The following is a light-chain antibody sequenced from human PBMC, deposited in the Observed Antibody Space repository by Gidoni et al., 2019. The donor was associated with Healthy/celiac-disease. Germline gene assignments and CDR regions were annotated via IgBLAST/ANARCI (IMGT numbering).Light chain of an antibody. V-gene: IGKV3-20*01. CDR3: QQYGSSSLFT. Sequence: EIVVTQSPGTLSLSPGERATLSCRASQSVSSSYLAWYQQKPGQAPRLLIYGASSRATGIPDRFSGSGSGTDFTLTISRLEPEDFAVYYCQQYGSSSLFTFXPXTKVDIK. CDR1: QSVSSSY. J-gene: IGKJ3*01. CDR2: GAS.